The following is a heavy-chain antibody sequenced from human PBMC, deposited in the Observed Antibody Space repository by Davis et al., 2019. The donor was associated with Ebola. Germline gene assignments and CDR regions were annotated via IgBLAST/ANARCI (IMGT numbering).Heavy chain of an antibody. CDR1: GGSVSSGSYY. Sequence: MPSETLSLTCTVSGGSVSSGSYYWSWIRQPPGKGLEWIGYIYYSGSTNYNPSLKSRVTISVDTSKNQFSLKLSSVTAAETAVYYCAREERPIIGVLWYYYGMDVWGKGTTVTVSS. J-gene: IGHJ6*04. CDR2: IYYSGST. CDR3: AREERPIIGVLWYYYGMDV. D-gene: IGHD1-1*01. V-gene: IGHV4-61*01.